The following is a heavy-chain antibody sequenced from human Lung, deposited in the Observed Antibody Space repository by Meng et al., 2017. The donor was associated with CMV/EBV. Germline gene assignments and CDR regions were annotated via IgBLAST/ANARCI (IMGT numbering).Heavy chain of an antibody. D-gene: IGHD6-19*01. J-gene: IGHJ6*02. V-gene: IGHV3-21*01. CDR1: GFIFNNHA. CDR3: ARGSVGYYGMDV. Sequence: GGSLRLXCAASGFIFNNHAMNWVRQAPGKGLEWVSAISGSTPDKWYADSVRGRFTISRDNATNSLYLEMSSLRAEDTAAYFCARGSVGYYGMDVWGQGTTVTVSS. CDR2: ISGSTPDK.